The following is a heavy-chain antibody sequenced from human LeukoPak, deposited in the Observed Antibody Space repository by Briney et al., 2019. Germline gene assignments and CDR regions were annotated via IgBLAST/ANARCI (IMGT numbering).Heavy chain of an antibody. J-gene: IGHJ4*02. V-gene: IGHV3-23*01. CDR3: AKMGLTFGRPIDY. CDR1: GFPFDRYA. D-gene: IGHD3-16*01. CDR2: IFGNGGTI. Sequence: GGSLRLSCTASGFPFDRYAMTWVRQAPGKGLEWVVGIFGNGGTIYYADSVKGRFSVSRDNSKNMLYLQMASLRAEDTALSFCAKMGLTFGRPIDYWGQGTLVTVSA.